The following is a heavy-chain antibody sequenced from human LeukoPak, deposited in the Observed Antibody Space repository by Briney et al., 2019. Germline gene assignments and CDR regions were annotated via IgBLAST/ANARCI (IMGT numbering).Heavy chain of an antibody. J-gene: IGHJ4*02. D-gene: IGHD6-19*01. CDR1: GFTFSSYS. CDR3: AREGAVAGTGIDY. CDR2: ISRSSSYI. Sequence: GGSLRLSCAASGFTFSSYSMNWVRQAPGKGLEWVSSISRSSSYIHYADSVKGRFTISRDNAKNSLYLQMNSLRVEETAVYYCAREGAVAGTGIDYWGQGTLVTVSS. V-gene: IGHV3-21*01.